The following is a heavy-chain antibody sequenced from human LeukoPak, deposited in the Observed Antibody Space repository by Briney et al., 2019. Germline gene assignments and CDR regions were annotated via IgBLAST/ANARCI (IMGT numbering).Heavy chain of an antibody. J-gene: IGHJ3*02. V-gene: IGHV1-69*05. D-gene: IGHD2-2*01. Sequence: GASVKVSCKASGGTFSSYAISWVRQAPGQGLEWMGGIIPIFDTANYAQKFQGRVTITTDESTSTAYMELSSLRSEDTAVYYCATGAPGGLVPAAPSFIWGQGTMVTVSS. CDR2: IIPIFDTA. CDR3: ATGAPGGLVPAAPSFI. CDR1: GGTFSSYA.